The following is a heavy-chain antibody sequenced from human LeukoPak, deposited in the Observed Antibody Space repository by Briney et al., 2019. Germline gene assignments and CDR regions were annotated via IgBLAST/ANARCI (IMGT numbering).Heavy chain of an antibody. CDR1: GVSISSGGYS. J-gene: IGHJ4*02. V-gene: IGHV4-30-2*01. Sequence: SETLSLTCAVSGVSISSGGYSWSWIRQPPGKGLEWIGYIYHSGSTYYNPSLKSRVTISVDRSKNQFSLKLSSVTAADTAVYYCARGGAYSHGSWYDYWGQGTLVTVSS. CDR3: ARGGAYSHGSWYDY. D-gene: IGHD5-18*01. CDR2: IYHSGST.